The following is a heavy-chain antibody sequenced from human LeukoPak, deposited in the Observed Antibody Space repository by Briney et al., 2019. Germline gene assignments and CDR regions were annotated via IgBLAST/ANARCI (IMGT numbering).Heavy chain of an antibody. D-gene: IGHD3-22*01. CDR3: ARGLYDSSGYYFWNGAYFDY. CDR2: INHSGST. Sequence: PSETLSLTCAVYGGSFSSYYWSWLRQPPGKGLEWIGEINHSGSTNYNPSLKSRVTISVDTSKNQFSLKLSSVTAADTAVYYCARGLYDSSGYYFWNGAYFDYWGQGTLVTVSS. J-gene: IGHJ4*02. V-gene: IGHV4-34*01. CDR1: GGSFSSYY.